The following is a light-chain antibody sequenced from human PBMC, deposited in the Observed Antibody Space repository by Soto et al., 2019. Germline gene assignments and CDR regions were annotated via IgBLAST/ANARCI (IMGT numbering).Light chain of an antibody. V-gene: IGKV3-20*01. Sequence: EIVLTQSPGTLSLSPGDRATLSCRASQSLSSRYLAWYRQKPGQAPRLLIYGASNRATGIPARFSGSGSWTDFTLTISSLAPAEFAVYYCHQYSSSPPTCGGGTKVEIK. CDR3: HQYSSSPPT. CDR2: GAS. J-gene: IGKJ4*01. CDR1: QSLSSRY.